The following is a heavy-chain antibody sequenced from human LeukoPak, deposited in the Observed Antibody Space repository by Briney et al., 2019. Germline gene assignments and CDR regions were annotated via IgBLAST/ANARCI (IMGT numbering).Heavy chain of an antibody. CDR1: GGSINSYY. CDR3: ASSRGGCSSTSCYDY. Sequence: SETLSLTCTVSGGSINSYYWSCIRQPPGEGLEWIGYIYYSGSTNYNPSLKSRVTISVDTSKNQFSLKLSSVTAADTAVYYCASSRGGCSSTSCYDYWGQGTPVTVSS. CDR2: IYYSGST. V-gene: IGHV4-59*01. J-gene: IGHJ4*02. D-gene: IGHD2-2*01.